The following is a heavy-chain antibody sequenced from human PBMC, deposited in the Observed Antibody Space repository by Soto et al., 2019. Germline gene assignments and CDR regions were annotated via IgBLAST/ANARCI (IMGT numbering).Heavy chain of an antibody. Sequence: QVQLQESGPGLVKPSQTLSLTCTVSGGSISSGDYYWSWIRQPPGKGLEWIGYIYYSGSTYYNPSLKSRVTISVDTSKTQFSLKLSSVTAADTAVYYCARDGPGSAGNPTYYFDYWGQGTLVTVSS. CDR3: ARDGPGSAGNPTYYFDY. J-gene: IGHJ4*02. CDR2: IYYSGST. D-gene: IGHD6-13*01. CDR1: GGSISSGDYY. V-gene: IGHV4-30-4*01.